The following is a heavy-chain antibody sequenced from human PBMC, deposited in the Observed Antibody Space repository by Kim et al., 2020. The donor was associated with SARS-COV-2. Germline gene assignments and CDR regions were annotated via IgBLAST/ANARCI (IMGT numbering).Heavy chain of an antibody. CDR1: EFTFSGYA. J-gene: IGHJ6*02. D-gene: IGHD5-12*01. Sequence: GGSLRLSCAASEFTFSGYAMHWVRQAPGKGLEWVAIISYDGSNKYYADSVKGRFTMSRDNSKNTMYLQMSSLRAEDTAVYFCARDRGRWLRFLAGGDGMDVWGQGTTVTVSS. V-gene: IGHV3-30-3*01. CDR3: ARDRGRWLRFLAGGDGMDV. CDR2: ISYDGSNK.